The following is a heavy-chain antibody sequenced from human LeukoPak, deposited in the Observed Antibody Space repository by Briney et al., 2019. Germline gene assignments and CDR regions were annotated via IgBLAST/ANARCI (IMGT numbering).Heavy chain of an antibody. CDR1: GGSISSYY. CDR2: IYYSGST. Sequence: MPSETLSLTCTVSGGSISSYYWSWIRQPPGKGLEWIGYIYYSGSTNYNPSLKSRVTISVDTSKNQFSLKLSSVTAADTAVYYCAGGAVAGSVYWGQGTLVTVSS. CDR3: AGGAVAGSVY. J-gene: IGHJ4*02. D-gene: IGHD6-19*01. V-gene: IGHV4-59*01.